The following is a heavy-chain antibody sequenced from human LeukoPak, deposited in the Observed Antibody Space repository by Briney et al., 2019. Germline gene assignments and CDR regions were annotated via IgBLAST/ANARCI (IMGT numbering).Heavy chain of an antibody. D-gene: IGHD1-1*01. CDR1: GFTFNNYA. V-gene: IGHV3-23*01. Sequence: GGSLRLSCASSGFTFNNYAMTWVRQAPGKGLEWVSSITARGGSTYCADSVKGRFTISRDNSKNTLYLQMSSLRAEDTAVYYCARDYPTSGIVTIFDCWGQGTLVTVSS. J-gene: IGHJ4*02. CDR2: ITARGGST. CDR3: ARDYPTSGIVTIFDC.